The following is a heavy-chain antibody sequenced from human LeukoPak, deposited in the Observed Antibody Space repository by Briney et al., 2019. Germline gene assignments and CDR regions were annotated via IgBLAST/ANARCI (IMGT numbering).Heavy chain of an antibody. CDR1: GYTFTSYD. V-gene: IGHV1-8*01. J-gene: IGHJ4*02. D-gene: IGHD3-10*01. CDR2: MNPNSGNT. CDR3: ALEVYGSGSYYRQPFDY. Sequence: ASVKVSWKASGYTFTSYDINWVRQATGQGLEWMGWMNPNSGNTGYAQKFQGRVTMTRNTSISTAYMELSSLRSEDTAVYYCALEVYGSGSYYRQPFDYWGQGTLVTVSS.